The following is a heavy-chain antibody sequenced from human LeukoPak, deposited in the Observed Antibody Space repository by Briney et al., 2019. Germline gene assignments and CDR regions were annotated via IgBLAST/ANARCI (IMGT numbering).Heavy chain of an antibody. J-gene: IGHJ3*02. CDR1: GHTLTELS. V-gene: IGHV1-24*01. Sequence: ASVKVSCKVSGHTLTELSMHWVRQAPGKGLEWMGGFDPEDGETIYAQKFQGRVTTTEDTSTDTAYMELSSLRSEDTAVYYCATDGGSVVVAATRAFDIWGQGTMVTVSS. D-gene: IGHD2-15*01. CDR2: FDPEDGET. CDR3: ATDGGSVVVAATRAFDI.